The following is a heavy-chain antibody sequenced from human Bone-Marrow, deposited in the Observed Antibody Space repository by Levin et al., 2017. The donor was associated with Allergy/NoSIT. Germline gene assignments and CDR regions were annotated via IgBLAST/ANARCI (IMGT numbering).Heavy chain of an antibody. V-gene: IGHV3-30*03. CDR2: IIYDGSKQ. Sequence: PGGSLRLSCAASGFSFSAYAMHWVRQAPGKGPEWLAVIIYDGSKQEYVDSVKGRFTISRDNSRNTLYLQMNSLRVEDTARYYCTRDMSLWGQGTRVTVSP. D-gene: IGHD3-10*02. CDR1: GFSFSAYA. J-gene: IGHJ4*02. CDR3: TRDMSL.